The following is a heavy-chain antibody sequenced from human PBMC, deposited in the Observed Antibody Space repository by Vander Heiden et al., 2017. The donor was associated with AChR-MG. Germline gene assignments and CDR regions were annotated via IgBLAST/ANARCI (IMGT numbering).Heavy chain of an antibody. Sequence: QVQLVQSGAEVKKPGASVKVSCKTSGYTFTDYYMHWVRQAPGQGLEWMGRINPDSGGTNYAQKFQGRVTMTRDTSISTAYMELSRLRSDDTAVYYCATGEGRMVADEAWGQGTLVTVSS. D-gene: IGHD2-15*01. CDR1: GYTFTDYY. CDR2: INPDSGGT. CDR3: ATGEGRMVADEA. J-gene: IGHJ5*02. V-gene: IGHV1-2*06.